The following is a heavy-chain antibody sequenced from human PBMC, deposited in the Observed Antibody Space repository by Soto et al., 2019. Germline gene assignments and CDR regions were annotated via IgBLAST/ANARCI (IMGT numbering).Heavy chain of an antibody. CDR1: GGTFSSYA. D-gene: IGHD3-10*01. Sequence: ASVKVSCKASGGTFSSYAISWVRQAPGQGLEWMGGIIPIFGTANYAQKFQGRVTITADESTSTAYMELSSLRSEDTAVYYCARSETPYYGSGSYYNYYYYGMDVWGQGTTVTVSS. CDR3: ARSETPYYGSGSYYNYYYYGMDV. J-gene: IGHJ6*02. V-gene: IGHV1-69*13. CDR2: IIPIFGTA.